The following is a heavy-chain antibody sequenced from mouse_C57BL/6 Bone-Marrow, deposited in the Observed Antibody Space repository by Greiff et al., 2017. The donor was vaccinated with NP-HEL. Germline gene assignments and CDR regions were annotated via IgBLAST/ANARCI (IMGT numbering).Heavy chain of an antibody. V-gene: IGHV5-6*01. D-gene: IGHD2-4*01. CDR1: GFTFSSYG. J-gene: IGHJ3*01. CDR2: ISSGGSYT. Sequence: EVKVVESGGDLVKPGGSLKLSCAASGFTFSSYGMSWVRQTPDTRLEWVAPISSGGSYTYYPDSVKGRFTISRDNAKNTLYLEMSSLKSEDTALYFCASPYDYDVAWFAYWGQGTLVTVSA. CDR3: ASPYDYDVAWFAY.